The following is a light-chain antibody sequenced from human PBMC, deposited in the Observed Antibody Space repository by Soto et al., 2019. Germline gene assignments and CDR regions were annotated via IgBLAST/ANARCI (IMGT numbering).Light chain of an antibody. CDR3: QQYSSYPSLT. CDR1: QTIDNW. CDR2: KAS. J-gene: IGKJ4*01. Sequence: DIQMTQSPSTLSATVGDRVSITCRASQTIDNWLAWYQQKPGQAPKLLIYKASTLETGVPSRFSGSRSGTEFTFTINSLQPDDFGSYYYQQYSSYPSLTFGGGTKLEIK. V-gene: IGKV1-5*03.